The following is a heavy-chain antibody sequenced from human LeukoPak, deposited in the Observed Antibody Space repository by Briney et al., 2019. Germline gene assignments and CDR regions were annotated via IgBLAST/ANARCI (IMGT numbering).Heavy chain of an antibody. V-gene: IGHV1-2*02. D-gene: IGHD2-15*01. CDR1: GYTFTGYY. CDR3: ARDWGRYCSGGSCYGNY. Sequence: ASVKVSCKASGYTFTGYYMHWVRQAPGQGLEWMGWINPNSGGTNYAQKLQGRVTMTTDTSTSTAYMELRSLRSDDTAVYYCARDWGRYCSGGSCYGNYWGQGTLVTVSS. CDR2: INPNSGGT. J-gene: IGHJ4*02.